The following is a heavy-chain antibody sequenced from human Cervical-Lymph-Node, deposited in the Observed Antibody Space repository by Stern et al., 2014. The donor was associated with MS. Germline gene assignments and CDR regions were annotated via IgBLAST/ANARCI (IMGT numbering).Heavy chain of an antibody. J-gene: IGHJ6*02. V-gene: IGHV5-51*04. CDR1: GYTFTNNW. D-gene: IGHD1-1*01. CDR2: IYPDDSDI. Sequence: VQLVESGAEVKKPGESLKISCKGSGYTFTNNWIAWVRQMPGKGLEWMGIIYPDDSDIRYSPSLPGQVTISPEKPIMTASLQGSSLKPGDSAVYYWARPPPRRKWDDPNYGMDVWGQGTTVTVSS. CDR3: ARPPPRRKWDDPNYGMDV.